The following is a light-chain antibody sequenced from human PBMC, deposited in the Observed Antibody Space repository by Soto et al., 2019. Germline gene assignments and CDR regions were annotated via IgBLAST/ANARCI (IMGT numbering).Light chain of an antibody. CDR2: DAS. CDR3: QEYNHYSGPS. Sequence: DIQVTQSPSTLSASVGDRVTITCRASQSITRWLAWYQQKPGQAPKLLIYDASTLESGVPSRFSGSGSGTEFTLTISSLQPDDFATYYCQEYNHYSGPSFGGGTKVDIK. J-gene: IGKJ4*01. V-gene: IGKV1-5*01. CDR1: QSITRW.